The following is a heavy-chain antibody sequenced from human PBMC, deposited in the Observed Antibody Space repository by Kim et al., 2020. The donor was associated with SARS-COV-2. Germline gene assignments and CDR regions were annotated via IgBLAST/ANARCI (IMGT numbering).Heavy chain of an antibody. J-gene: IGHJ2*01. CDR2: ISYAGSNK. V-gene: IGHV3-33*05. D-gene: IGHD2-21*02. Sequence: GGSLRLSCAASGFTFSSYGMHWVRQAPGKGLEWVAVISYAGSNKYYADSVKGRFTISRDNSKNTLYLQMNSLRAEDTAVYYCARDRYCGGDCYSWYFDLWGRGTLVTVSS. CDR1: GFTFSSYG. CDR3: ARDRYCGGDCYSWYFDL.